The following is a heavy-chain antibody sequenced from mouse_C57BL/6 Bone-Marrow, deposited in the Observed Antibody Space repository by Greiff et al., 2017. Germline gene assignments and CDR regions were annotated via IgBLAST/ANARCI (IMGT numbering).Heavy chain of an antibody. CDR1: GYTFTSYW. CDR2: INPSSGYT. J-gene: IGHJ1*03. D-gene: IGHD1-1*01. CDR3: ASRRSYRWYFDV. V-gene: IGHV1-7*01. Sequence: VQLQQSGAELAKPGASVKLSCKASGYTFTSYWMHWVKQRPGQGLEWLGYINPSSGYTKYTQKFKDKATLTADKSSSTAYMQLSRLTYEDSAVYYCASRRSYRWYFDVWGTGTTVTVSS.